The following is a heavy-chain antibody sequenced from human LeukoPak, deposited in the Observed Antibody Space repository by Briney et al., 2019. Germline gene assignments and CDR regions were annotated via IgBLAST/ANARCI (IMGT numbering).Heavy chain of an antibody. CDR1: GYSFSNHW. CDR3: ARQRGYGDFFIDY. Sequence: GGSPQISCKGSGYSFSNHWIGWVRQGPGKGLEWMAIIYPGDSDTRYSPSFQGQVTISADKSISTAYLQWGTLKASDTAMYYCARQRGYGDFFIDYWGRGTLVTVSS. CDR2: IYPGDSDT. V-gene: IGHV5-51*01. D-gene: IGHD4-17*01. J-gene: IGHJ4*02.